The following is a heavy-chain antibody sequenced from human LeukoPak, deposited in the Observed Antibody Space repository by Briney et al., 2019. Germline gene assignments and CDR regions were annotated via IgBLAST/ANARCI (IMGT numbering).Heavy chain of an antibody. CDR3: ARENSSGWYFWFDP. J-gene: IGHJ5*02. Sequence: SVKASCKASGYTFTGYYMHWVRQAPGQRLELMGWINPNSGGTNYAQKFQGRVTMTRDTSISTAYMELSRLRTDDTAVYYCARENSSGWYFWFDPWGQGTLVTVSS. CDR1: GYTFTGYY. CDR2: INPNSGGT. V-gene: IGHV1-2*02. D-gene: IGHD6-19*01.